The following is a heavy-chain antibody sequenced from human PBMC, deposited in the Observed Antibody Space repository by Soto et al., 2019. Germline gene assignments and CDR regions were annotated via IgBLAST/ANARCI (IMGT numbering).Heavy chain of an antibody. Sequence: EVQLVESGGGLVKPGGSLRLSCAASGFTFSRHSMNWVRQAPGKGLEWVSSISRSSSYIYYADSVKGRFTISRDNAKNSLYLQMNSLRAEDTAVYYCARDHIAAAAFAGPDYWGQGTLVTVSS. CDR2: ISRSSSYI. CDR3: ARDHIAAAAFAGPDY. CDR1: GFTFSRHS. D-gene: IGHD6-13*01. J-gene: IGHJ4*02. V-gene: IGHV3-21*01.